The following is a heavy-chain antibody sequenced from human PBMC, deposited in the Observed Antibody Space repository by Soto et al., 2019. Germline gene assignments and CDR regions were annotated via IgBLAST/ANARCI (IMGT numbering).Heavy chain of an antibody. J-gene: IGHJ2*01. D-gene: IGHD3-16*01. V-gene: IGHV1-69*12. Sequence: QVQLVQSGAEVKKPGSSVKVSCKASGGTFSSYAISWVRQAPGQGLEWMGGIIPIFGTANYAQKFQGRVTRTADESPSTAYMELGSLRSEETDVYYCARGGGTTERNALFDLWGRGPLVTVSS. CDR1: GGTFSSYA. CDR3: ARGGGTTERNALFDL. CDR2: IIPIFGTA.